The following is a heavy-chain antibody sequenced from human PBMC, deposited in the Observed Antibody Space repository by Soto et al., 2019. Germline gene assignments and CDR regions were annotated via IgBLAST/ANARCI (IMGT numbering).Heavy chain of an antibody. CDR1: GGSISSGDYY. CDR3: ARDGYYYDSSGTGGNWFDP. CDR2: IYYSGST. V-gene: IGHV4-30-4*01. J-gene: IGHJ5*02. Sequence: PSETVSLTCTVSGGSISSGDYYWSWIRQPPGKGLEWIGYIYYSGSTYYNPSLKSRVTISVDTSKNQFSLKLSSVTAADTAVYYCARDGYYYDSSGTGGNWFDPWGQGTLVTVS. D-gene: IGHD3-22*01.